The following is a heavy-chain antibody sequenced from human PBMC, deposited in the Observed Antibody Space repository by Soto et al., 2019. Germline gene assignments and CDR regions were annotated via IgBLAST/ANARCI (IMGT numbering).Heavy chain of an antibody. CDR3: ATEELWANFVS. Sequence: QVQLVQSGAELKKPGSSVKVSCKASVGSFSGSIFSWVRQAPGQGLEWMGWVLPFSDLTDYDQKLQDRLALSADKSTTTRYMELGSLRSEYTSVYCCATEELWANFVSWGQGTLVAVSS. D-gene: IGHD2-21*01. CDR1: VGSFSGSI. CDR2: VLPFSDLT. V-gene: IGHV1-69*02. J-gene: IGHJ5*01.